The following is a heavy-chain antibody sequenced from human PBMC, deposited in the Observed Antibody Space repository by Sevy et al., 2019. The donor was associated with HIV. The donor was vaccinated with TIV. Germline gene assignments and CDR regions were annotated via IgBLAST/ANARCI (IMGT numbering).Heavy chain of an antibody. CDR3: ARASSCGGDCYYLQY. CDR1: GDSFSGYT. V-gene: IGHV1-69*06. CDR2: IIPISGPAGPT. Sequence: SVKVSCKSSGDSFSGYTIIWVRQAPGQGLEWMGGIIPISGPAGPTNSAQNFQDRATITADISTHTAYLELSSLRSEDTALYFCARASSCGGDCYYLQYWGQGTLVTVSS. D-gene: IGHD2-21*02. J-gene: IGHJ1*01.